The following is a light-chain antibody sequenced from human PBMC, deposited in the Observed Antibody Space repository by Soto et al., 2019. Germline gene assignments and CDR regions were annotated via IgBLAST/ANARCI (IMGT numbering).Light chain of an antibody. CDR1: QTVSSNY. J-gene: IGKJ1*01. Sequence: DSVLTQSPGTLSLSPGERATLSCRASQTVSSNYLAWYQQRPGQAPRLLIYGASTRATGVPDRFGGSESGTDFTLTLSGLEPEDFAVYYCQQYGGSPTWTFGQGTKVEIK. V-gene: IGKV3-20*01. CDR2: GAS. CDR3: QQYGGSPTWT.